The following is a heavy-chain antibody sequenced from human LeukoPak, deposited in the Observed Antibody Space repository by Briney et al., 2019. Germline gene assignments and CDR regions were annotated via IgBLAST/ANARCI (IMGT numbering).Heavy chain of an antibody. CDR3: ARLYDILTGAFDY. D-gene: IGHD3-9*01. CDR2: ISSSSSYI. V-gene: IGHV3-21*01. Sequence: PGGSLRLSCAASGFTFTSCSMNWVRQAPGKGLEWVSSISSSSSYIYYADSVKGRFTISRDNAKNSLYLQMSSLRAEDTAIYYCARLYDILTGAFDYWGQGTLVTVSS. J-gene: IGHJ4*02. CDR1: GFTFTSCS.